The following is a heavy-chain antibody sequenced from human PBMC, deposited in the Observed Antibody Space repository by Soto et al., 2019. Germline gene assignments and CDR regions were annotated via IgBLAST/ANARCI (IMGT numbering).Heavy chain of an antibody. CDR1: GPAFPASG. V-gene: IGHV1-58*01. CDR2: ILVGSGDA. CDR3: AAYSSGFYRAFDY. D-gene: IGHD3-22*01. J-gene: IGHJ4*02. Sequence: SVKVSCKGSGPAFPASGVQRVRQTRGQRLEWMGWILVGSGDANYSEKFQDRITFSRDRSTSTVYMEISGLRSEDTAIYYCAAYSSGFYRAFDYWVQGALVTGSS.